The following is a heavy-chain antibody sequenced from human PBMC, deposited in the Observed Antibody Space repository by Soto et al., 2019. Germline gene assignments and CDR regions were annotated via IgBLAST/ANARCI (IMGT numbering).Heavy chain of an antibody. D-gene: IGHD2-2*01. Sequence: KSSETLSLTCSVSGGSISGSYWSLIRQSPGKGLEWLGYVYYTGSTNYSPSLRSRVSISVGTSKNEFSLRLSSVTAADTAVYFCARSVAVPAAHIEYWGEGTQVTVSS. CDR3: ARSVAVPAAHIEY. CDR1: GGSISGSY. V-gene: IGHV4-59*01. CDR2: VYYTGST. J-gene: IGHJ4*02.